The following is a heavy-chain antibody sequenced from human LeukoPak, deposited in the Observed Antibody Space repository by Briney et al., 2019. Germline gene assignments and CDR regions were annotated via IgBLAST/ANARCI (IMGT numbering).Heavy chain of an antibody. CDR1: GFTFSSYW. Sequence: GSLRLSCAASGFTFSSYWMSWIRQAPGKGLEWVSYIHDSGNPIYYADSVKGRFTISRDNAENSLYLQMNSLRAEDTAFYYCARGHYGLDYWGQGTLVTVYS. CDR3: ARGHYGLDY. D-gene: IGHD3-10*01. J-gene: IGHJ4*02. V-gene: IGHV3-48*04. CDR2: IHDSGNPI.